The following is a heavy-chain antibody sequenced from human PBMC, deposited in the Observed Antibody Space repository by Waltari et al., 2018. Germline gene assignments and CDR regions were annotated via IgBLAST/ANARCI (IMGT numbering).Heavy chain of an antibody. D-gene: IGHD1-26*01. CDR1: GYPFTDYY. Sequence: VQLVQSGAEVKQPGATVQISCKVSGYPFTDYYMHRVHPAPGKGREWMGLVDPEDGETIYAEKFQGRVTRTADTSTDTAYMELSSLRSEETAVYYCATGVGATTANWFDPWGQGTLVTVSS. CDR2: VDPEDGET. V-gene: IGHV1-69-2*01. CDR3: ATGVGATTANWFDP. J-gene: IGHJ5*02.